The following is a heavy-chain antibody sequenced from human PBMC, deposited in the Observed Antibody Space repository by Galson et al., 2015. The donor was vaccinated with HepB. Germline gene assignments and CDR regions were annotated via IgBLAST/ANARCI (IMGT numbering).Heavy chain of an antibody. Sequence: SVKVSCKVSGYTLTELSMHWVRQAPGKGLEWMGGFDPEDGETIYAQKFQGRVTMTEDTSTDTAYMELSSLRSEDTAVYYCATVRNRYYYDSSGYYLGYWGQGTLVTVSS. J-gene: IGHJ4*02. V-gene: IGHV1-24*01. CDR1: GYTLTELS. CDR3: ATVRNRYYYDSSGYYLGY. D-gene: IGHD3-22*01. CDR2: FDPEDGET.